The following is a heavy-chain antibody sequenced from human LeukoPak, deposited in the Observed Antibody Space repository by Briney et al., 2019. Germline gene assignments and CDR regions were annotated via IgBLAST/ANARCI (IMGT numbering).Heavy chain of an antibody. CDR1: GYTFTSYY. D-gene: IGHD3-22*01. V-gene: IGHV1-46*01. Sequence: GASVKVSCKASGYTFTSYYMHWVRQAPGQGLEWMGIINPSGGSTSYAQKFQGRVTMTRDTSTRTVYMELSSLRSEDTAVYYCASTPREDYDSSGYYSYWGQGTLVTVSS. CDR3: ASTPREDYDSSGYYSY. J-gene: IGHJ4*02. CDR2: INPSGGST.